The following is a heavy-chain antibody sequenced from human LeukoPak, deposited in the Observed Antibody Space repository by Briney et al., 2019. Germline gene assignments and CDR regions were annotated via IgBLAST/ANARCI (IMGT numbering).Heavy chain of an antibody. CDR2: IRYDGSNK. Sequence: PGGSLRLSCAASGFTFSSYGMHWVRQAPGKGLEWVAFIRYDGSNKYYADSVKGRFTISRDNSKNTLYLQMNSLRAEDTAIYYCARDPGTLATYFDYWGPGTLVTVSS. CDR3: ARDPGTLATYFDY. V-gene: IGHV3-30*02. D-gene: IGHD6-13*01. CDR1: GFTFSSYG. J-gene: IGHJ4*02.